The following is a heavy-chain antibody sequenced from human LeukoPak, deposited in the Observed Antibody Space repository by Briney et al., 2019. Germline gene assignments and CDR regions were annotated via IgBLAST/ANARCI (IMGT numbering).Heavy chain of an antibody. D-gene: IGHD6-13*01. J-gene: IGHJ4*02. CDR2: INHSGST. CDR1: GGSFSGYY. Sequence: PSETLSLTCAVYGGSFSGYYWSWIRQPPGKGLEWIGEINHSGSTNYNPSLKSRVAISVDTSKNQFSLKLSSVTAADTAVYYCARFAPQLVLDYWGQGTLVTVSS. CDR3: ARFAPQLVLDY. V-gene: IGHV4-34*01.